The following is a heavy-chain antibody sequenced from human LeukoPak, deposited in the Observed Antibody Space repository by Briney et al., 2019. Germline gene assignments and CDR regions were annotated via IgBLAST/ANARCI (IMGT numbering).Heavy chain of an antibody. CDR1: GYTFSGYY. V-gene: IGHV1-2*02. J-gene: IGHJ3*02. CDR3: AGYSGSYLVLGTFDI. CDR2: INPNCGGT. Sequence: ASVKVSCKASGYTFSGYYFHWVRQAPGQGLEWMGWINPNCGGTNYAQKFQGRVTMTRDTSISTAYMELSRLRSDDTAVYYCAGYSGSYLVLGTFDIWGQGTMVTVSS. D-gene: IGHD1-26*01.